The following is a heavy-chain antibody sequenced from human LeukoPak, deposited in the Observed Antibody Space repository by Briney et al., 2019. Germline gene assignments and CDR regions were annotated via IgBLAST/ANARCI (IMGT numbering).Heavy chain of an antibody. J-gene: IGHJ4*02. Sequence: SGGSLRLSCAASGFTFTSYAMNWVRQAPGKGLEWVSTISGSGSSTYYVDSVKGRFTISRDNSKNTLYLQMNSLRAEDTAVYYCARDTRGEAGTFDYWGQGTLVTVSS. CDR1: GFTFTSYA. D-gene: IGHD6-13*01. CDR2: ISGSGSST. CDR3: ARDTRGEAGTFDY. V-gene: IGHV3-23*01.